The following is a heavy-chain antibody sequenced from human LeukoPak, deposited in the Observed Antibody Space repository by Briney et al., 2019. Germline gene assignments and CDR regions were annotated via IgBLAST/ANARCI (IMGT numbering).Heavy chain of an antibody. Sequence: GGSLRLSCAASGFTFSSYAMNWVRQAPGKGLEWVSGIFGSGGSTHYADSVKGRFTISRDNSKNTVYLQMNSLRAEDTAVYYCAKTTTGYSSGRFPGWPVDYWGQGTLVTVSS. CDR2: IFGSGGST. D-gene: IGHD6-19*01. CDR1: GFTFSSYA. J-gene: IGHJ4*02. V-gene: IGHV3-23*01. CDR3: AKTTTGYSSGRFPGWPVDY.